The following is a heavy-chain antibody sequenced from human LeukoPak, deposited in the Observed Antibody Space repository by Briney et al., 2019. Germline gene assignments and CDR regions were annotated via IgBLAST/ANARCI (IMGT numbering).Heavy chain of an antibody. Sequence: PSETLSLTCTVSGGSIRSSSYYWGWIRQPPGKGLEWIGCIYYTGSTYYNPSLKSRVTISVDTSKNQFSLKLSSVTAADTAVYYCARDLPPVLRYFDWGRGTLVTVSS. V-gene: IGHV4-39*07. D-gene: IGHD3-9*01. CDR2: IYYTGST. J-gene: IGHJ4*02. CDR3: ARDLPPVLRYFD. CDR1: GGSIRSSSYY.